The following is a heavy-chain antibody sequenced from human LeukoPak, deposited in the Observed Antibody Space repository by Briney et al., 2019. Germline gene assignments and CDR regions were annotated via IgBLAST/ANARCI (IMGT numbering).Heavy chain of an antibody. CDR2: ISKDGSMK. CDR3: AGESFDF. CDR1: GFSFSNYA. V-gene: IGHV3-30*04. J-gene: IGHJ3*01. Sequence: GGSLRLSCAASGFSFSNYAMDWVLQAPGKGLEWVAVISKDGSMKYYSDSVKGRFTVSRDNSIHTLYLEMNSLKTEDTAVYYCAGESFDFWSQGTMVTVSS.